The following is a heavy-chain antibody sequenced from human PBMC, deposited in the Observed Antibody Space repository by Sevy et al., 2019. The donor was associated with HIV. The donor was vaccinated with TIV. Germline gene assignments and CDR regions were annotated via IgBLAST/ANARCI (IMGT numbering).Heavy chain of an antibody. CDR1: AFTFSRYW. J-gene: IGHJ4*02. V-gene: IGHV3-7*01. CDR2: IKQDGSQK. D-gene: IGHD1-26*01. Sequence: WGSLRLSCAASAFTFSRYWMGWVRQAPGKGLEWVANIKQDGSQKYYVDSVKGRFTISRDNAKNSLYLQMNSLRAEDTAVYYCARDSGNYYFNYWGQGALVTVSS. CDR3: ARDSGNYYFNY.